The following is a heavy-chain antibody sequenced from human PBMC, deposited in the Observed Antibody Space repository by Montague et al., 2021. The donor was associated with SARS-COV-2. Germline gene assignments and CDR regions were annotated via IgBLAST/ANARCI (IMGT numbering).Heavy chain of an antibody. CDR3: ARDPSTIFGVFILP. V-gene: IGHV3-21*01. D-gene: IGHD3-3*01. CDR1: EFTCSSYS. CDR2: ISSSSSYI. J-gene: IGHJ5*02. Sequence: SLRLSCAASEFTCSSYSMNWVRQAQGEGLEWVSSISSSSSYIYYADSVKGRFTISRDNAKNSLYLQMNSLRAEDTAVYYCARDPSTIFGVFILPLGQGTLVTVSS.